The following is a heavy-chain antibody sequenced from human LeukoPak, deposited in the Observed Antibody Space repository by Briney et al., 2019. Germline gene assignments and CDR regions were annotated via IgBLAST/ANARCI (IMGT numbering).Heavy chain of an antibody. J-gene: IGHJ5*02. D-gene: IGHD6-19*01. CDR3: ARVPEQWLVGLWFDP. V-gene: IGHV1-8*01. CDR1: GYTFTSYD. Sequence: ASVKVSCKASGYTFTSYDINWVRQATGQGLEWMGWMNPNSGNTGYAQKFQGRLTMTRNTSISTAYMELRSLRTEHTAVSYCARVPEQWLVGLWFDPWGQGTLVTVSS. CDR2: MNPNSGNT.